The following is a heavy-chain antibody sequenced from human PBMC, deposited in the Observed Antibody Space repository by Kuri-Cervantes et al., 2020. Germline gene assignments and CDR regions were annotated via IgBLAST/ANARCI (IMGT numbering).Heavy chain of an antibody. CDR2: IIPIFGTA. Sequence: SVKVSCKASGGTFSSYAISWVRQAPGQGLEWMGGIIPIFGTANYAQKFQGRVTITADESTSTAYMELSSLRSEDTAVYYCARSHCSSTSCYTQTYYYYYGMDVWGQGTTVTVSS. CDR3: ARSHCSSTSCYTQTYYYYYGMDV. J-gene: IGHJ6*02. D-gene: IGHD2-2*02. V-gene: IGHV1-69*13. CDR1: GGTFSSYA.